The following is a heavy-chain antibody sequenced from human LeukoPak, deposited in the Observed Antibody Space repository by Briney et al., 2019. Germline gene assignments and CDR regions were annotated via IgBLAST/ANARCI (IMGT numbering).Heavy chain of an antibody. D-gene: IGHD3-22*01. CDR2: INPNNGGT. J-gene: IGHJ3*02. Sequence: ASVKVSCKASGYTFTGYYIHWVRQAPGQGLDWMGRINPNNGGTNYAQKFQGRVTMTRDMSMSTAYMELSRLRSDDTAVYYCAGEDNSSGYRPFDIWGQGTMVTVPS. V-gene: IGHV1-2*06. CDR1: GYTFTGYY. CDR3: AGEDNSSGYRPFDI.